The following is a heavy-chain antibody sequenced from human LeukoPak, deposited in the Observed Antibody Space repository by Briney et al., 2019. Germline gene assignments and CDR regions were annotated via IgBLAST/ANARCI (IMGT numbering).Heavy chain of an antibody. CDR3: ARGGSGSYYPNWFDP. CDR2: INPNSGGT. CDR1: GYTFTGYY. D-gene: IGHD3-10*01. V-gene: IGHV1-2*02. J-gene: IGHJ5*02. Sequence: GASVKVSCKASGYTFTGYYMHWVRQAPGQGLEWMGWINPNSGGTNYAQKFQGRVTMTRDTSISTAYMELSRLRSDDTAVYYCARGGSGSYYPNWFDPWGQGTLVTVSS.